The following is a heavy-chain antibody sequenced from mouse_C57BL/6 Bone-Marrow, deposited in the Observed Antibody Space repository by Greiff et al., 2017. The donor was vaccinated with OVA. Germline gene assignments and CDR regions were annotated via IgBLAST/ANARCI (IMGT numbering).Heavy chain of an antibody. J-gene: IGHJ1*03. V-gene: IGHV14-4*01. Sequence: EVQLQQSGAELVRPGASVKLSCTASGFNIKDDYMHWVKQRPEQGLEWIGWIDPENGDTEYASKFQGKATITADTSSNTAYLQLSSLTSEDTAVYYCTTGDYYGSSYPFWYFDVWGTGTTVTVSS. CDR2: IDPENGDT. CDR3: TTGDYYGSSYPFWYFDV. CDR1: GFNIKDDY. D-gene: IGHD1-1*01.